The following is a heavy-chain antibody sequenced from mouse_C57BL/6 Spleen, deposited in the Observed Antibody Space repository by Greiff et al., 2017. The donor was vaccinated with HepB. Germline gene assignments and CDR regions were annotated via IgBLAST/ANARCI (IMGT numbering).Heavy chain of an antibody. D-gene: IGHD1-1*01. J-gene: IGHJ2*01. CDR3: TRGKDYYGSRGYYFDY. V-gene: IGHV1-5*01. Sequence: VQLQQSGTVLARPGASVKMSCKTSGYTFTSYWMHWVKQRPGQGLEWIGAIYPGNSDTSYNQKFKGKAKLTAVTSASTAYMELSSLTNEDSAVYYCTRGKDYYGSRGYYFDYWGQGTTLTVSS. CDR2: IYPGNSDT. CDR1: GYTFTSYW.